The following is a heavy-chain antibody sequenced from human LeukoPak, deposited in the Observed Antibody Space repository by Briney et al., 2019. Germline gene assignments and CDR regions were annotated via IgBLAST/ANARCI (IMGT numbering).Heavy chain of an antibody. V-gene: IGHV4-38-2*02. CDR3: ARGVWSGSRFDY. CDR2: IYHSGST. D-gene: IGHD1-26*01. J-gene: IGHJ4*02. Sequence: SETLSLTCTVSGYSISSGYYWGWIRQPPGKGLEWIGSIYHSGSTYYNPSLKSRVTMSVDTSKNQFSLKLSSVTAADTAVYYCARGVWSGSRFDYWGQGILVTVSS. CDR1: GYSISSGYY.